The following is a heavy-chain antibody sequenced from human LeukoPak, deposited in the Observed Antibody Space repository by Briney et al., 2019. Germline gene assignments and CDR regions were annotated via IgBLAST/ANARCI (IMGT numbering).Heavy chain of an antibody. CDR1: GGTFISYA. J-gene: IGHJ4*02. CDR3: ARDLLTGTAGY. V-gene: IGHV1-69*05. Sequence: SVKVSCKPSGGTFISYAISWVRQAPGQGLEWMGRIIPIFGTANYAQKFQGRVTITTDESTSTAYMELSSLRSEDTAVYYCARDLLTGTAGYWGQGTLVTVSS. D-gene: IGHD1-20*01. CDR2: IIPIFGTA.